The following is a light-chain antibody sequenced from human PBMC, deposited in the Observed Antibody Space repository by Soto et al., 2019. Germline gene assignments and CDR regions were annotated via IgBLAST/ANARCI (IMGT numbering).Light chain of an antibody. V-gene: IGLV7-46*01. Sequence: QAVVTQEPSLTVSPGGTVTLTCGSSTGVVTSGHFPYWLQQKPGQAPRTLIYDTTNKHSWTPARFSGSLLGGQAALTLSGAQPEDEADYYCLFFYSGVRPVFDGGTKVTVL. CDR3: LFFYSGVRPV. J-gene: IGLJ3*02. CDR1: TGVVTSGHF. CDR2: DTT.